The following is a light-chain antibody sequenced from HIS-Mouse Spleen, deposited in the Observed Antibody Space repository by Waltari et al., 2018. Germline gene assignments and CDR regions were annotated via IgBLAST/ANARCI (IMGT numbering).Light chain of an antibody. J-gene: IGKJ4*01. CDR2: DAS. CDR1: QSVSSY. CDR3: QQRSNWPPLT. Sequence: EIVLTQSPATLSLSPGERATLSCRASQSVSSYLAWYQQKPGPAPRLRIYDASNRATGIPARCSGSGSGTDFTLTISSLEPEDFAVYCCQQRSNWPPLTFGGGTKVEIK. V-gene: IGKV3-11*01.